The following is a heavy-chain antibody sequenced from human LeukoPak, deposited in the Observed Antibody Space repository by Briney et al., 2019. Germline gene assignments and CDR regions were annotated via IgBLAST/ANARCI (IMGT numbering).Heavy chain of an antibody. J-gene: IGHJ4*02. V-gene: IGHV3-48*02. CDR2: IGSGSSAI. CDR1: GFTFRSYT. Sequence: GGSLRLSCAASGFTFRSYTMNGVRQAPGKGLEWVSSIGSGSSAIYYADPVKGRFTISRDNAKNSLYLQMNSLRDEDTAVYYCARVKGVFAPFDSWGQGTLVTVSS. D-gene: IGHD2-8*01. CDR3: ARVKGVFAPFDS.